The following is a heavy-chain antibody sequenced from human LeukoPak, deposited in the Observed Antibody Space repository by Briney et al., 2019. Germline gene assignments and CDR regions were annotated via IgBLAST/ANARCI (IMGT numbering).Heavy chain of an antibody. D-gene: IGHD6-19*01. J-gene: IGHJ4*02. CDR2: ISGSGDYT. V-gene: IGHV3-23*01. CDR3: AKDRASGSGSYSYRGFDY. Sequence: GGSLRLSCAASGFTLSNYAMSWVRQAPGRGLEWVSAISGSGDYTNSADSVKGRFPISRDNSKNTLYPQMNSLRAEDTAVYYCAKDRASGSGSYSYRGFDYWGQGTLVTVSS. CDR1: GFTLSNYA.